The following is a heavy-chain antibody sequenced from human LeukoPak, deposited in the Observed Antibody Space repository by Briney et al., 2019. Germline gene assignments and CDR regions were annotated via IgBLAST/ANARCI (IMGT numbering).Heavy chain of an antibody. CDR1: GGSISSGGYY. CDR2: IYYSGGT. Sequence: SETLSLTCTVSGGSISSGGYYWSWIRQHPGKGLEWIGYIYYSGGTYYNPSLKSRVTISVDTSKNQFSLKLSSVTAADTAVYYCASLSYFPYYGMDVWGKGTTVTVSS. J-gene: IGHJ6*04. D-gene: IGHD2-8*01. V-gene: IGHV4-31*03. CDR3: ASLSYFPYYGMDV.